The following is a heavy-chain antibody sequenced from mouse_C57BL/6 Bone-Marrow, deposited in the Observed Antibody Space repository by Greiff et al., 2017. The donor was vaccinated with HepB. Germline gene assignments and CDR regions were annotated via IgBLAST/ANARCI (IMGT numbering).Heavy chain of an antibody. V-gene: IGHV2-6-1*01. J-gene: IGHJ4*01. CDR3: ARQDYGECYAMDY. Sequence: VKLVESGPGLVAPSQSLSITCTVSGFSLTSYGVHWVRQPPGKGLEWLVVIWSDGSTTYNSALKSRLSISKDNSKSQVFLKMNSLQTDDTSMYYCARQDYGECYAMDYWGQGTSVTVSS. CDR1: GFSLTSYG. D-gene: IGHD1-1*01. CDR2: IWSDGST.